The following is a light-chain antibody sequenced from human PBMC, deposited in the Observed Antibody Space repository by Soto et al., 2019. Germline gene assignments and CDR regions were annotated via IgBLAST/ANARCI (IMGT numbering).Light chain of an antibody. J-gene: IGLJ2*01. Sequence: QSALNQPASVSGSPGQSITISCTGTSSDVGAYNYVSWYQQHPGKAPKLMIYDVSNRPSGVSNRFSGSKSGNAASLTISGLQAEDEADYYCSSYTSSTPVVFGGGTKLTVL. V-gene: IGLV2-14*01. CDR3: SSYTSSTPVV. CDR1: SSDVGAYNY. CDR2: DVS.